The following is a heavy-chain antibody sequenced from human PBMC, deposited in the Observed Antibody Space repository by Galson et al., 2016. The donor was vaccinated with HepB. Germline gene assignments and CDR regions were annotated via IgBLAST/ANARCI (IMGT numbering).Heavy chain of an antibody. CDR1: GFTFSSYA. CDR2: ISNDGINK. D-gene: IGHD3-3*01. Sequence: ALRLSCAASGFTFSSYAMHWVRQAPGKGLEWVAVISNDGINKYYADHVKGRFTISRDNSKNTLYLQMNRLRVEDTAIYYCARAHWGVVSIEWNYFDYWGQGALVTVSS. J-gene: IGHJ4*02. CDR3: ARAHWGVVSIEWNYFDY. V-gene: IGHV3-30-3*01.